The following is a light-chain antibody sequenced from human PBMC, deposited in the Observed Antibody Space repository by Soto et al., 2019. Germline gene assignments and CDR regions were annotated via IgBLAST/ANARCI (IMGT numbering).Light chain of an antibody. Sequence: EIALTQSPGTLSLSPGERATLSCRASQRVSTGYLAWYQQKLGQAPRLLIYGASTRATGIPDRFSGSGSGTDFTLTISRLEPEDFAVYYCQEYGTSRTFGQGTKVEIK. CDR1: QRVSTGY. CDR2: GAS. J-gene: IGKJ1*01. CDR3: QEYGTSRT. V-gene: IGKV3-20*01.